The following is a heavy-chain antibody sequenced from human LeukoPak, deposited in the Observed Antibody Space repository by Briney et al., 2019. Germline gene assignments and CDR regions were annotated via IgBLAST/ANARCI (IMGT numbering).Heavy chain of an antibody. V-gene: IGHV1-69*04. CDR2: IIPILGIA. CDR1: GGTFSSYA. Sequence: SVKVSCKASGGTFSSYAISWVRQAPGQGLEWMGRIIPILGIANYAQKFQGRVTITADKSTSTAYMELSSLRSEDTAVYYCARVESPQNYWYFDLWGRSTLVTVSS. J-gene: IGHJ2*01. CDR3: ARVESPQNYWYFDL. D-gene: IGHD1-1*01.